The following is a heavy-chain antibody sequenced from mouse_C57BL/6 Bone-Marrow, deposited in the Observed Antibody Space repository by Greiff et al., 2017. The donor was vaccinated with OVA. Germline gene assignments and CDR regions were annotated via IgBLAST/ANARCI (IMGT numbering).Heavy chain of an antibody. CDR3: ARGIEDRYFDV. J-gene: IGHJ1*03. CDR1: GYTFTSYW. V-gene: IGHV1-52*01. Sequence: VKLQQPGAELVRPGSSVKLSCKASGYTFTSYWMHWVKQRPIQGLEWIGNIDPSDSETHYNQKFKDKATLTVDKSSSTAYMQLSSLTSEDSAVYYCARGIEDRYFDVWGTGTTVTVSS. CDR2: IDPSDSET.